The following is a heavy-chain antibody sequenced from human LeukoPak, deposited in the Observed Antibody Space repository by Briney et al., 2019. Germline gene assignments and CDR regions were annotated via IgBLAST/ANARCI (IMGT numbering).Heavy chain of an antibody. CDR2: IIPIFGTT. Sequence: SVKVSCKASGGTFNNYAINWVRQAPGQGLEWMGGIIPIFGTTNYPQKFQGRVTITADKSTSTGYMELSSLRSEDTAVYYCATDQAYHYDSSTNIKWGQGTLVTVSS. J-gene: IGHJ4*02. CDR3: ATDQAYHYDSSTNIK. CDR1: GGTFNNYA. V-gene: IGHV1-69*06. D-gene: IGHD3-22*01.